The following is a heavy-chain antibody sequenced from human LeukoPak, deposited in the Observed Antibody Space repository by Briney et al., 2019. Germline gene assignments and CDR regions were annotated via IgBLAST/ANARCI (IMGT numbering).Heavy chain of an antibody. CDR1: GGSISSGYYY. CDR3: ARGPSSYDSSAFDY. D-gene: IGHD3-22*01. CDR2: IYYSGST. V-gene: IGHV4-30-4*01. Sequence: KSSQTLSLTCTVSGGSISSGYYYWSWIRQPPGKGLEWIGYIYYSGSTYYNPSLKSRVTISVDTSKNQFSLKLSSVTAADTAVYYCARGPSSYDSSAFDYWGQGTLVTVSS. J-gene: IGHJ4*02.